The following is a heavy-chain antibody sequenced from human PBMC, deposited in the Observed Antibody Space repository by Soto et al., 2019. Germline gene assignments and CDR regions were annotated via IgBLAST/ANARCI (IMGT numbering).Heavy chain of an antibody. CDR3: AGVAIYAHGPFDY. CDR2: IYPADSDT. Sequence: PGESLKISCKGYGYKYIAYWIGWVRQMPGKGLEWMGIIYPADSDTRYSPSFQGQVTISVDKSINTAYLQLNSLRASDTAMYYCAGVAIYAHGPFDYWGQGSLVTVSS. D-gene: IGHD2-2*01. CDR1: GYKYIAYW. V-gene: IGHV5-51*01. J-gene: IGHJ4*02.